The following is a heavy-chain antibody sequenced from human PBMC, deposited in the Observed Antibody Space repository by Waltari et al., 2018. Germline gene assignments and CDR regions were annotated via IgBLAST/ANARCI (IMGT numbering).Heavy chain of an antibody. Sequence: QLQLQESGPGLVKPSETLSLTCTVSGCTISSSTHYWCWLRQPPGKGLDWIGSIYYRGSNYYNPSLKSRVTISVDTSKNQFSLKLSSVTPADTAVYYCARDLTGELGMSIFDYWGQGTLATVSS. CDR3: ARDLTGELGMSIFDY. V-gene: IGHV4-39*07. D-gene: IGHD7-27*01. CDR1: GCTISSSTHY. CDR2: IYYRGSN. J-gene: IGHJ4*02.